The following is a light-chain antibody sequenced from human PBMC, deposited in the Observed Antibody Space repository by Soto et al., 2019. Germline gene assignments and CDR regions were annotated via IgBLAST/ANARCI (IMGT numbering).Light chain of an antibody. Sequence: DIVMTQSPRSLPVTPGEPASISCRSSQSLLYNNTYNYLDWYVQKPGQSPQLLIYFGSNRAPGVPDRFSGSRSGTDFTLKINRVEAEDVGTYYCMQALQSLTFGQGTRLEIK. CDR2: FGS. CDR1: QSLLYNNTYNY. CDR3: MQALQSLT. V-gene: IGKV2-28*01. J-gene: IGKJ5*01.